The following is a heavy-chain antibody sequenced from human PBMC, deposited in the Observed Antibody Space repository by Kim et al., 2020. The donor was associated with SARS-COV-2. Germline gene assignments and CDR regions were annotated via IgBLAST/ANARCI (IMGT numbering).Heavy chain of an antibody. CDR3: ARNRGNSWLDL. CDR2: TYYRSKWLY. V-gene: IGHV6-1*01. Sequence: SPTLSLTCAISGDSVSSGSASWNWTRQSPSRGLECLGRTYYRSKWLYEYTFSMNGRITVDPDTSKNQFSLPLNSVRPEDTAVYYCARNRGNSWLDLWGQGTLVIVSS. J-gene: IGHJ5*02. D-gene: IGHD1-26*01. CDR1: GDSVSSGSAS.